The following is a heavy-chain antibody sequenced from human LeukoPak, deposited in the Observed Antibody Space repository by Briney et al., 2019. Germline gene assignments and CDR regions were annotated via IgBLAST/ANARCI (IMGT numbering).Heavy chain of an antibody. J-gene: IGHJ6*02. CDR3: AREAWVSGDSKYRYYGIDV. CDR2: IYYSGST. CDR1: GGSISSGDNY. V-gene: IGHV4-61*08. Sequence: SETLSFTCTVSGGSISSGDNYWSWIRQPPGKGLEWIGYIYYSGSTNYTPSLKSRVTISVDTSKDQFSLKLSSVTAADTALYYCAREAWVSGDSKYRYYGIDVWGQGTTVTVSS. D-gene: IGHD4-17*01.